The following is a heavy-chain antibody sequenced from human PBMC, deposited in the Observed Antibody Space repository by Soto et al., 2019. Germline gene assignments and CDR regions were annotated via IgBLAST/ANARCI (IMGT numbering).Heavy chain of an antibody. D-gene: IGHD3-22*01. CDR3: ARFRRLYYYDSSGYPFFDY. CDR2: INHSGST. Sequence: SETLSLTCAVYGGSFSGYYWSWIRQPPGKGLEWIGEINHSGSTNYNPSLKSRVTISVDTSKNQFSLKLSSVTAADTAVYYCARFRRLYYYDSSGYPFFDYWGQGTLVTVSS. V-gene: IGHV4-34*01. CDR1: GGSFSGYY. J-gene: IGHJ4*02.